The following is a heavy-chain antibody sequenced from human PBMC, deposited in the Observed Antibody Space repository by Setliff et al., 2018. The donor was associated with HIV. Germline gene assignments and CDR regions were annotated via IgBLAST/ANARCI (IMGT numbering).Heavy chain of an antibody. J-gene: IGHJ6*04. CDR3: ARGKGVGGVIITGGLDV. D-gene: IGHD3-10*01. Sequence: ASVKVSCKASATFTNVDIHWLRRATRQGLEWMGWMNPNSGVSGYGQKFQGRITMTRDTSISTAYMELSSLTSEDTAVYYCARGKGVGGVIITGGLDVWGKGTTVTVSS. CDR2: MNPNSGVS. CDR1: ATFTNVD. V-gene: IGHV1-8*01.